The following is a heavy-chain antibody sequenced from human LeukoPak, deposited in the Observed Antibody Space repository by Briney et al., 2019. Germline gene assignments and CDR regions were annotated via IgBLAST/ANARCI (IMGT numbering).Heavy chain of an antibody. CDR3: ARDFRRDGDSGNYYYGMDV. D-gene: IGHD4-17*01. V-gene: IGHV3-48*02. CDR2: ISSSSSTI. J-gene: IGHJ6*02. Sequence: GGSLRLSCAASGFTFSSYSMNWVRQAPGKGLEWVSSISSSSSTIYYADPVKGRFTISRDNAKNPLYLQMNSLRDEDTAVYYCARDFRRDGDSGNYYYGMDVWGQGTTVTVSS. CDR1: GFTFSSYS.